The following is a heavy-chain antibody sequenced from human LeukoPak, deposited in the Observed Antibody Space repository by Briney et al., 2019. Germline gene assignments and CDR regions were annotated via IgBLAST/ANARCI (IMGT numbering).Heavy chain of an antibody. CDR1: GGSITSGGYY. V-gene: IGHV4-31*03. CDR3: ARDRYTVVSWYFDL. CDR2: IYYSGST. Sequence: SETLSLTCTVSGGSITSGGYYWSWIRQHPGKGLERIGYIYYSGSTYSNPSLKSRVTISVDTSKNQFSLKLSSVTAADTAVYYCARDRYTVVSWYFDLWGRGTLVTVSS. D-gene: IGHD4-23*01. J-gene: IGHJ2*01.